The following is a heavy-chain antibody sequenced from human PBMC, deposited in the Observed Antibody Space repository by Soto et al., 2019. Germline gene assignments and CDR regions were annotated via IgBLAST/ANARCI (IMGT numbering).Heavy chain of an antibody. Sequence: GGSLRLSCAASGFTFSDYYMSWIRQAPGKGLEWVSYISSSGSTIYYADSVKGRFTISRDNAKNTLYLQMNSLRAEGTAVYYCARDQREEWLPSFDPWGQGTLVTVSS. D-gene: IGHD3-3*01. CDR2: ISSSGSTI. V-gene: IGHV3-11*04. CDR1: GFTFSDYY. J-gene: IGHJ5*02. CDR3: ARDQREEWLPSFDP.